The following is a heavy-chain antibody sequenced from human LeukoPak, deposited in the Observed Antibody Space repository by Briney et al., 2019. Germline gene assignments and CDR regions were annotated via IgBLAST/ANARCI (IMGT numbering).Heavy chain of an antibody. D-gene: IGHD6-13*01. V-gene: IGHV5-51*01. CDR1: GYSFTSYW. CDR2: IYPGDSDT. Sequence: GESLQISCKGSGYSFTSYWIGWVRQEPGKGLEWMGIIYPGDSDTRYSPSFQGQVTISADKYISTAYLQWSSLKASDTAMYYCARHRRVGPYSSSWYGVYYYYMDVWGKGTTVTVSS. J-gene: IGHJ6*03. CDR3: ARHRRVGPYSSSWYGVYYYYMDV.